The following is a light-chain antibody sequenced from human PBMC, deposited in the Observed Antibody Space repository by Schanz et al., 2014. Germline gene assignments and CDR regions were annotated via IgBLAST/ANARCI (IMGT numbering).Light chain of an antibody. CDR3: QQYGNLIPLT. J-gene: IGKJ4*01. CDR2: GAS. V-gene: IGKV3-20*01. Sequence: EIVLTQSPATLSLSPGERATLSCRASQSVSGSYLAWYQQKPGQAPRLLIYGASGRATGIPDRFSGSGSGTDFTLTISRLEPEDFAVYYCQQYGNLIPLTFGGGTKVEVK. CDR1: QSVSGSY.